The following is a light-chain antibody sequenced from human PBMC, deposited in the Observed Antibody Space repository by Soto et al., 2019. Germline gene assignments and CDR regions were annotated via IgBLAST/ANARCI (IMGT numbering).Light chain of an antibody. CDR1: QNINSW. J-gene: IGKJ1*01. CDR2: EAS. CDR3: QQYNVYSWT. V-gene: IGKV1-5*03. Sequence: EIQMTQSPSTLSASVGDRVTITCGASQNINSWLAWYEQKPGKAPKILIYEASSLEKGVPARFGGSGSGTEFTLTISSLQPDDVATYYCQQYNVYSWTFGQGTKVDIK.